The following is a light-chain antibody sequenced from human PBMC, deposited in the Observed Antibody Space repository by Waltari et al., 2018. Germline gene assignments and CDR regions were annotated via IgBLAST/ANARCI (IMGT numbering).Light chain of an antibody. CDR1: QSISSW. CDR3: HQYNSYPIT. V-gene: IGKV1-5*03. CDR2: KAS. Sequence: DIQMTQSPSTLSASVGDRVTITCRASQSISSWLAWYQHQVGKAPKLLIYKASSLKSGVASRFSDGGSGTEFTLTISSLQPDDFATYYCHQYNSYPITFGQGTRLETK. J-gene: IGKJ5*01.